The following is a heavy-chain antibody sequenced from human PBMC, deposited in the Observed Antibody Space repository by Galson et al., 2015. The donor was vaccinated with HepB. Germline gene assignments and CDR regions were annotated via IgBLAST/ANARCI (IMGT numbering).Heavy chain of an antibody. D-gene: IGHD6-19*01. V-gene: IGHV1-2*02. Sequence: SVKVSCKASGYTFIGHYMHWVRQAPGLGLEWMGWINPNSGDTNYAQKFQGRVTLTRDTSINTAYMDLSRLRSDDTAVYYCARGGEQWLVVGGLPGDYWGQGTLVTVSS. CDR3: ARGGEQWLVVGGLPGDY. CDR1: GYTFIGHY. J-gene: IGHJ4*02. CDR2: INPNSGDT.